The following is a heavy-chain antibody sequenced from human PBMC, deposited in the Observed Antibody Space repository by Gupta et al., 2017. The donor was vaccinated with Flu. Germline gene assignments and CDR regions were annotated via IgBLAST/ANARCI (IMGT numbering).Heavy chain of an antibody. CDR1: GFTFSSYS. V-gene: IGHV3-21*01. CDR2: ISSSSSYI. J-gene: IGHJ4*02. D-gene: IGHD5-12*01. CDR3: ARGIVATIGVYYFDY. Sequence: EVQLVESGGGLVKPGGSLRLSCAASGFTFSSYSMNWVRQAPGKGLEWVSSISSSSSYIYYADSAKGRFTISRDNAKNSLYLQMNSLRAEDTAVYYCARGIVATIGVYYFDYWGQGTLVTVSS.